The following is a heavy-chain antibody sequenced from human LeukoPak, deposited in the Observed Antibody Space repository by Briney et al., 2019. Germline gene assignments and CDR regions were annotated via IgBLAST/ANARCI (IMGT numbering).Heavy chain of an antibody. CDR2: IRSDGITK. V-gene: IGHV3-30*02. CDR3: AKMGKTENHYGSGRFSYYYYMDV. J-gene: IGHJ6*03. CDR1: GFTFSTYG. D-gene: IGHD3-10*01. Sequence: PGGSLRLSCAASGFTFSTYGMHWVRQAPGKGLEWVAFIRSDGITKYYADSVKGRFTISRDNSKNTLYLQMNSLRAEDTAVYYCAKMGKTENHYGSGRFSYYYYMDVWGKGTTVTISS.